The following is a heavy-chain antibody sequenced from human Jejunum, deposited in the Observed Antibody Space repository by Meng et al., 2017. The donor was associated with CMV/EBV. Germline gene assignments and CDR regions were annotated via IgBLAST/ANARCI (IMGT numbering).Heavy chain of an antibody. CDR1: GVSVSNYY. D-gene: IGHD3-10*01. CDR3: TREGVY. V-gene: IGHV4-4*07. J-gene: IGHJ4*02. Sequence: QGQLLESGPGLSKPSATLFLTCSVSGVSVSNYYWSWIRQPAEVGLEWLGRKSISGTTDYSPSVKSRVTMSIDTSKNTFSLTLTSVTAADTAIYYCTREGVYWGRGILVTVSS. CDR2: KSISGTT.